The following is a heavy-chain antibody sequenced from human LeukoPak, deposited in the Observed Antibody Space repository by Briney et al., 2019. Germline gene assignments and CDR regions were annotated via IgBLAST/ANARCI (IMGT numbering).Heavy chain of an antibody. CDR1: GGSISSSSYY. D-gene: IGHD3-10*01. CDR3: ASYRGFGRHDAFDI. Sequence: SETLSLTCTVSGGSISSSSYYWGWIRQPPGKGLEWIGEINHSGSTNYNPSLKSRVTISVDTSKNQFSLKLSSVTAADTAVYYCASYRGFGRHDAFDIWGQGTMVTVSS. V-gene: IGHV4-39*07. CDR2: INHSGST. J-gene: IGHJ3*02.